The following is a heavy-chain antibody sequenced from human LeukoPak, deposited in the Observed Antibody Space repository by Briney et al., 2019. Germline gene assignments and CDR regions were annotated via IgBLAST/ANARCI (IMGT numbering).Heavy chain of an antibody. CDR2: FDPKDGET. CDR3: ATDPGSSGFDY. CDR1: GYTLTELS. Sequence: ASXKVSCKVSGYTLTELSMHWVRQAPGKGLEWRGGFDPKDGETIYAQKFQGRVTMTEDTSTDTAYMELSSLRSEDTAVYYCATDPGSSGFDYWGQGTLVTVSS. D-gene: IGHD3-22*01. V-gene: IGHV1-24*01. J-gene: IGHJ4*02.